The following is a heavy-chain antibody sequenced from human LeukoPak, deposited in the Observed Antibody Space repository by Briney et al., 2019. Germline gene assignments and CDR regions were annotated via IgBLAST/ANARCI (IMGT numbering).Heavy chain of an antibody. CDR1: GFTFSSYS. J-gene: IGHJ4*02. CDR2: IKQDGSEK. D-gene: IGHD1-26*01. V-gene: IGHV3-7*01. Sequence: PGGSLRLSCAASGFTFSSYSMNWVRQAPGKGLEWVANIKQDGSEKYYVDSVKGRFTISRDNAKNSLYLQMNSLRAEDTAVYYCARVVGATPEDYFDYWGQGTLVTVSS. CDR3: ARVVGATPEDYFDY.